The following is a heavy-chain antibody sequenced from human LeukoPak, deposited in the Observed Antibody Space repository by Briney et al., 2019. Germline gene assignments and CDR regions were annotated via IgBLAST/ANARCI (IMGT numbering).Heavy chain of an antibody. J-gene: IGHJ6*03. CDR1: GGSISSSNW. V-gene: IGHV4-4*02. D-gene: IGHD5-12*01. CDR3: ARVVYSGYDFRGAMDV. CDR2: IYRSGST. Sequence: SGTLSLTCAVSGGSISSSNWWSWVRQPPGKGLEWIGEIYRSGSTNYNPSLKSRVTISVDTSKNQFSLKLSSVTAADTAVYYCARVVYSGYDFRGAMDVWGKGTTVTVSS.